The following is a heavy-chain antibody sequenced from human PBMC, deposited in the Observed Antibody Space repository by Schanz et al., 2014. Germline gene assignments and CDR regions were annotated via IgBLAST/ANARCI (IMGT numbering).Heavy chain of an antibody. CDR3: VREGSTTPVAGLRSFDWLGRFDY. V-gene: IGHV3-72*01. J-gene: IGHJ4*02. D-gene: IGHD3-9*01. CDR2: VRKKEFSDDTE. Sequence: EVELVESGGGLVQPGGSLRLSCAASGFTFSDHAMDWVRQAAGNGLEWVGRVRKKEFSDDTEEYAASVRGRFTISRDDSKNVVNLQMNGLKTEDTAMYYCVREGSTTPVAGLRSFDWLGRFDYWGQGALVTVSS. CDR1: GFTFSDHA.